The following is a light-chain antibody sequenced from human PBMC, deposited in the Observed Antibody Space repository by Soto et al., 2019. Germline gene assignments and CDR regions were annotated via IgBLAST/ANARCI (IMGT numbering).Light chain of an antibody. V-gene: IGKV1-39*01. J-gene: IGKJ5*01. Sequence: DIQMTQSPSSLSASVGDRVTITCRASESISRHLHWYQQKPGKAPKLLIYAASSLQNGVPSRFSGSGSGTDFTLNISNLQPEDFATYYCQQSYSTLSITFGQGTRLEIK. CDR1: ESISRH. CDR3: QQSYSTLSIT. CDR2: AAS.